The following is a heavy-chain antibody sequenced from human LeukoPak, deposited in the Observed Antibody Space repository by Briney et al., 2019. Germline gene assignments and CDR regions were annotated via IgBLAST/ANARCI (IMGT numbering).Heavy chain of an antibody. Sequence: GGSLRLSCAASGFTVSSNYMSWVRQAPGKGLEWVSVIYSGGSTYYADSVKGRFTISRDNSKNTLYLQMNSLRAEDTAVYYCAREIRPYYYDSSGYYYGWFDPWGQGTLVTVSS. CDR2: IYSGGST. J-gene: IGHJ5*02. CDR3: AREIRPYYYDSSGYYYGWFDP. CDR1: GFTVSSNY. V-gene: IGHV3-66*01. D-gene: IGHD3-22*01.